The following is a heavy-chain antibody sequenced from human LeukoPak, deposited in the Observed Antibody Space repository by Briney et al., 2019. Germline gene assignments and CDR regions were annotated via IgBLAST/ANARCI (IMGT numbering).Heavy chain of an antibody. D-gene: IGHD6-19*01. Sequence: ASVKVSCKASGYTFTSYYMHWVRQAPGQGLEWMGIINPSGGSTSYAQKFQSRVTMTRDTSTSTVYMELSSLRSEDTAVYYCARGKLHSSGWQPNFDYWGQGTLVTVSS. CDR2: INPSGGST. CDR3: ARGKLHSSGWQPNFDY. CDR1: GYTFTSYY. J-gene: IGHJ4*02. V-gene: IGHV1-46*01.